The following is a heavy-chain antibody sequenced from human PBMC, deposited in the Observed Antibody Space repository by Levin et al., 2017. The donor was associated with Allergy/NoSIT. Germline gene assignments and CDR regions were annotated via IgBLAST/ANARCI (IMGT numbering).Heavy chain of an antibody. CDR1: GFTFSSYA. D-gene: IGHD3-22*01. CDR3: AKAQNQYYYDTSGYYGVGFDF. CDR2: ISESGGTT. Sequence: GESLKISCEASGFTFSSYAMSWVRQAQGKGLEWVSGISESGGTTYYPDSVKGRFTIFRDNSKNMVFLQMNSLRAGDTAVYYCAKAQNQYYYDTSGYYGVGFDFWGQGTLVTVSS. J-gene: IGHJ4*02. V-gene: IGHV3-23*01.